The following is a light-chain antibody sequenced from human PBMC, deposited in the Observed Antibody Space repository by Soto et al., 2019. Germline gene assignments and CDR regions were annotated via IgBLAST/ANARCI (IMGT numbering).Light chain of an antibody. CDR2: DVS. Sequence: QSALTQPRSLSGSPGQSVTISCTGTSSDVGGFNYVSWYQQHPGEAPKLVIYDVSKRPSGVPDRFSGSKSGNTASLTISGLQAEDEADYYCCSYAGSYTWVFGGGTKLTVL. V-gene: IGLV2-11*01. J-gene: IGLJ3*02. CDR1: SSDVGGFNY. CDR3: CSYAGSYTWV.